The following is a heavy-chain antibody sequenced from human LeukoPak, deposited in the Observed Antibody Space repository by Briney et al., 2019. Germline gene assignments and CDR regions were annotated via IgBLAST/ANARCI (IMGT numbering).Heavy chain of an antibody. CDR2: IRYDGSNK. CDR3: ASEVGATGDY. CDR1: GFTFSSYG. Sequence: PGGSLRLSCAASGFTFSSYGMHWVRQAPGKGLEWVAFIRYDGSNKYYADSVKGRFTVSRDNSKDTLYLQMNSLRAEDTAVYYCASEVGATGDYWGQGTLVTVSS. V-gene: IGHV3-30*02. J-gene: IGHJ4*02. D-gene: IGHD1-26*01.